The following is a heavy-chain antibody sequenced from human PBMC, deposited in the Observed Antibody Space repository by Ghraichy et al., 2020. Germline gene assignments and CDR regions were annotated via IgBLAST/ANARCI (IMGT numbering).Heavy chain of an antibody. CDR1: GFTFSDYY. CDR2: ISTTGSTL. J-gene: IGHJ4*02. CDR3: ARDLWPHYDILTGSYKPSLIDY. D-gene: IGHD3-9*01. Sequence: GESLNTSCAASGFTFSDYYMTWIRQAPGKGLEWISYISTTGSTLYYADSVRGRFTISRDNAKNSLYLQMTSLRAEDTAVYYCARDLWPHYDILTGSYKPSLIDYWGQGTLVTVSS. V-gene: IGHV3-11*01.